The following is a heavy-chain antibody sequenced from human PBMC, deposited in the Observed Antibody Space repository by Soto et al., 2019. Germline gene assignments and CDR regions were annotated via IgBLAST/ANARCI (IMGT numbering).Heavy chain of an antibody. CDR2: VYNSKIT. D-gene: IGHD3-10*01. J-gene: IGHJ4*02. CDR3: ARGSSFTYYFDY. V-gene: IGHV4-59*01. Sequence: SETLSLTCSVSGTSSNKYYWAWLRQSPGKGLEWIGYVYNSKITNYNPSLESRVTISVDTSRTQFSLRLSSVTAADTAVYYCARGSSFTYYFDYWGQGTLVTVSS. CDR1: GTSSNKYY.